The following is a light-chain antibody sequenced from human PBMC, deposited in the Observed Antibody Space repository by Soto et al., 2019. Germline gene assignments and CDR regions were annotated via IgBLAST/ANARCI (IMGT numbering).Light chain of an antibody. CDR2: SND. Sequence: QSVLTQLPSASGTPGQGGHISCSGGSSNLGSNYVYWYQQFPGAAPKLLIYSNDKRSSGVPDRFSASKSGTSASLAISGLRSEDEATYFCAAWDDSLSGFGVFGGGTKLTVL. J-gene: IGLJ3*02. CDR3: AAWDDSLSGFGV. CDR1: SSNLGSNY. V-gene: IGLV1-47*02.